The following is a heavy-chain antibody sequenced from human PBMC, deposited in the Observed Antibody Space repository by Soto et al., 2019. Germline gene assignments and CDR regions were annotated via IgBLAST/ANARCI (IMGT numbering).Heavy chain of an antibody. V-gene: IGHV1-3*01. CDR1: GYTFTSYA. D-gene: IGHD1-26*01. CDR2: INAGNGNT. CDR3: ARDVPGSYYFDY. J-gene: IGHJ4*02. Sequence: ASVKVSCKASGYTFTSYAMHWVRQAPGQRLEWMGWINAGNGNTKYSQKFQGRVTITRDTSASTAYMELSSLRSEDTAVYYCARDVPGSYYFDYWGQGTLVTAPQ.